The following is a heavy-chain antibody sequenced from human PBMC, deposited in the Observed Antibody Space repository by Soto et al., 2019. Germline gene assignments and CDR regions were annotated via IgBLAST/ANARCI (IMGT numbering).Heavy chain of an antibody. CDR3: ARDQEKYSSSWTNRYFDY. CDR1: GFTFTSYY. J-gene: IGHJ4*02. Sequence: ASVKVSCKASGFTFTSYYMYWVRQSPGKGLEWMGIINPSGGSTSYAQKFQGRVTMTRDTSTSTVYMELSSLRSEDTAVYYCARDQEKYSSSWTNRYFDYWGQGTLVTVSS. V-gene: IGHV1-46*03. CDR2: INPSGGST. D-gene: IGHD6-13*01.